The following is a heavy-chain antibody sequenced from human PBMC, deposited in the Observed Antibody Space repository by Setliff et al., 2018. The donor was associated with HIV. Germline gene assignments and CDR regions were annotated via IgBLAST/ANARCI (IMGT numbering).Heavy chain of an antibody. Sequence: PGGSLRLSCAASGFTFSTYEMSWVRQAPGKGLEWVSTIYSDGSTYHADSVKGRFTLSRDNSKNTLYLQMNSLTPEDTAVYYCAKPRLYNSALENWGQGTLVTVSS. V-gene: IGHV3-66*02. J-gene: IGHJ4*02. CDR1: GFTFSTYE. CDR3: AKPRLYNSALEN. D-gene: IGHD1-1*01. CDR2: IYSDGST.